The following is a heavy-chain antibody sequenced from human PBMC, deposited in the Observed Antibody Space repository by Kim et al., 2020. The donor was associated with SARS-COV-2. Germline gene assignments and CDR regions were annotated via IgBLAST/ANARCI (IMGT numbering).Heavy chain of an antibody. Sequence: SETLSLTCTVSGGSISSGGYYWSWIRQHPGKGLEWIGYIYYSGSTYYNPSLKSRVTISVDTSKNQFSLKLSSVTAADTAVYYCARDRYCSSTSCHGQGYYYYGMDVWGQGTTVTVSS. CDR3: ARDRYCSSTSCHGQGYYYYGMDV. CDR2: IYYSGST. CDR1: GGSISSGGYY. J-gene: IGHJ6*02. V-gene: IGHV4-31*02. D-gene: IGHD2-2*01.